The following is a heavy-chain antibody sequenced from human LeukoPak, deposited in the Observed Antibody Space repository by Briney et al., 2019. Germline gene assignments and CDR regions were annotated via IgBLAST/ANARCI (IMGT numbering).Heavy chain of an antibody. J-gene: IGHJ4*02. CDR3: ARLQFLSGGYCAFDS. CDR1: GGSLRDTY. D-gene: IGHD3-3*01. Sequence: SETLSLTCIVSGGSLRDTYWSWIRQSPGKGLEWIAEIKHGGSTNYNPSLKSRVTISADTSKNEISLKLSTVTAADAAVYYCARLQFLSGGYCAFDSWGQGSLVSVSS. V-gene: IGHV4-34*01. CDR2: IKHGGST.